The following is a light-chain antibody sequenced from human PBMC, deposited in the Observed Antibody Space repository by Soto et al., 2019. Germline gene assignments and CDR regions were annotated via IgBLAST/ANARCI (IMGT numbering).Light chain of an antibody. CDR1: QDISNY. CDR2: DVS. Sequence: IQMTQSPSSLSASVGDRVTIACQASQDISNYLHWYQQKPGKAPNLLIYDVSSLESGVPSRFSGSGSGTEFTLTISSLQSEDFAVYYCQQYNNWPRTFGQGTKVDIK. V-gene: IGKV1D-13*01. J-gene: IGKJ1*01. CDR3: QQYNNWPRT.